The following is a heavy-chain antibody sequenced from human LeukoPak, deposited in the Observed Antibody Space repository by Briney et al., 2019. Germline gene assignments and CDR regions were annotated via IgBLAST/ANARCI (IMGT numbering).Heavy chain of an antibody. CDR3: ASNEERSGWYGSDY. CDR1: GFTFSSYA. V-gene: IGHV3-23*01. CDR2: ISGSGGST. Sequence: GGSLRLSCAASGFTFSSYAMSWVRQAPGKGLEWVSAISGSGGSTYYADSVKGRFTISRDNSKSTLYLQMNSLRTEDTAVYYCASNEERSGWYGSDYWGQGTLVTVSS. D-gene: IGHD6-19*01. J-gene: IGHJ4*02.